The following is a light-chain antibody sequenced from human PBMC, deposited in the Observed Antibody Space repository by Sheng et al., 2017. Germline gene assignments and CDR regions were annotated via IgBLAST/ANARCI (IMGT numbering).Light chain of an antibody. Sequence: AIRMTQSPSSFSASTGDRVTITCRASQGISSYLAWYQQKPGKAPKLLIYAASTLQSGVPSRFSGSGSVTEFTLTITDLQSEDFATYYCQQLSNYPSFGGGTKVEI. CDR2: AAS. V-gene: IGKV1-8*01. J-gene: IGKJ4*01. CDR1: QGISSY. CDR3: QQLSNYPS.